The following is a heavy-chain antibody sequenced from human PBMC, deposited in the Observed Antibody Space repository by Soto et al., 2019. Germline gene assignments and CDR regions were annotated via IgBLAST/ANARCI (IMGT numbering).Heavy chain of an antibody. V-gene: IGHV4-39*01. Sequence: QLQLQESGPGLVKPSETLSLTCTVSGGSISSSSCYRGWIRQPPRKGLEWIGSIYYSGSTYYNPSLKRRVTISVDTSKNQFSLKLSSVPAAATAVYYCERHDPDYYGSGTYYYPFGYWGQGTLVTVSS. D-gene: IGHD3-10*01. CDR2: IYYSGST. J-gene: IGHJ4*02. CDR1: GGSISSSSCY. CDR3: ERHDPDYYGSGTYYYPFGY.